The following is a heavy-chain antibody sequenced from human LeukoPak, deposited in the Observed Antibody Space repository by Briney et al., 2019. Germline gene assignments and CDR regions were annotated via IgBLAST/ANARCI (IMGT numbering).Heavy chain of an antibody. CDR1: GGTFSSYA. J-gene: IGHJ4*02. Sequence: GASVKVSCKASGGTFSSYAISWVRQAPGQGLEWMGGIIPIFGTANYAQKFQGRVTITADESTSTAYMELSSLRSEDTAVYYCARDSDYDSSGYSFDYWGQGTLVTVSS. D-gene: IGHD3-22*01. CDR3: ARDSDYDSSGYSFDY. CDR2: IIPIFGTA. V-gene: IGHV1-69*13.